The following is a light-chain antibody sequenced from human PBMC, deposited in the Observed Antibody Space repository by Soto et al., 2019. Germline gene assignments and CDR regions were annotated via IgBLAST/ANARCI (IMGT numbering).Light chain of an antibody. CDR3: QQYCSSRT. CDR2: GAS. CDR1: QSVSSSY. J-gene: IGKJ1*01. V-gene: IGKV3-20*01. Sequence: EIVLTQSPGTLSLSPGERATLSCRASQSVSSSYLAWYQQKPGQAPRLLIYGASSRATGIPYRFSGSGSGTDFTLTISRLEPEDFAVYYCQQYCSSRTFGQGTKVEIK.